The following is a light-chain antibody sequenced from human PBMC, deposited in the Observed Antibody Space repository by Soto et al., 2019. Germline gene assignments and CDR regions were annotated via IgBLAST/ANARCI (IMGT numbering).Light chain of an antibody. CDR3: QQYNSHWT. Sequence: DIQMTQSPSTLSASVGDRVTISCRASQSISSWLAWYQQKPGKAPNLLIYDASSLQSGVPSRFSGIGSGTEFTLTISSPQPDDFATYYCQQYNSHWTFGQGTKVDIK. V-gene: IGKV1-5*01. J-gene: IGKJ1*01. CDR2: DAS. CDR1: QSISSW.